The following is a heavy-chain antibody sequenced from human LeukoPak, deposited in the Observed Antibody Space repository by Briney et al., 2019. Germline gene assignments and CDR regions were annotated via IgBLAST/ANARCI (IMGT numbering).Heavy chain of an antibody. V-gene: IGHV4-34*01. CDR1: GGSFSGYY. CDR2: INHSGST. Sequence: PSETLSLTCAVYGGSFSGYYWSWIRQPPGKGLEWIGEINHSGSTNYNPSLKSRVTISVDTSKDQFSLKLSSVTAADTAVYYCARDNGSGSYSYWGQGTLVTVSS. D-gene: IGHD3-10*01. J-gene: IGHJ4*02. CDR3: ARDNGSGSYSY.